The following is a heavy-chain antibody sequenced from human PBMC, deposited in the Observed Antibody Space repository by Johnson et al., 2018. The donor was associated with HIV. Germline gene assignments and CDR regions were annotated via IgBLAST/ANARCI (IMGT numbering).Heavy chain of an antibody. CDR3: ARSFRDYEEDTFDI. V-gene: IGHV3-7*01. J-gene: IGHJ3*02. CDR1: GFTFSGYW. D-gene: IGHD4-17*01. Sequence: VQLVESGGGVVQPGRSLRLSCAASGFTFSGYWMSWVRQAPGKGLEWLATLNEGGSQKYSVDAVKGRFSISRDNGKNSLYLQMNSLSVEDTAVYYCARSFRDYEEDTFDIWGQGTMVTVSS. CDR2: LNEGGSQK.